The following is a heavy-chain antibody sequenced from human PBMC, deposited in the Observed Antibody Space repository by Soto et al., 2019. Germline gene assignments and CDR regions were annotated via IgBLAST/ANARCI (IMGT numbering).Heavy chain of an antibody. D-gene: IGHD3-22*01. CDR2: IKQDGREK. J-gene: IGHJ6*02. CDR1: GFTFSNYW. V-gene: IGHV3-7*05. CDR3: ARDGYYDSSGFYGMDV. Sequence: GGSLRLSCAASGFTFSNYWMSWVRQAPGKGLEWVANIKQDGREKYYVDSVKGRITISRDNAKNSLYLQMNSLRAEDTAVYYCARDGYYDSSGFYGMDVWGQGTTVTVSS.